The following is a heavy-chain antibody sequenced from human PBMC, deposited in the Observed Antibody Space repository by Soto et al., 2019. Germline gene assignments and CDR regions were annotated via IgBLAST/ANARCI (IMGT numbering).Heavy chain of an antibody. J-gene: IGHJ5*02. CDR3: ASPPAVRSTVTGDWFDP. D-gene: IGHD4-17*01. CDR2: ISYDGSNK. Sequence: QVQLVESGGGVVQPGRSLRLSCAASGFTFSSYAMHWVRQAPGKGLEWVAVISYDGSNKYYADSVKGRFTISRDNSKNTLYLQMNSLRAEDTAVYYCASPPAVRSTVTGDWFDPWGQGTLVTVSS. V-gene: IGHV3-30-3*01. CDR1: GFTFSSYA.